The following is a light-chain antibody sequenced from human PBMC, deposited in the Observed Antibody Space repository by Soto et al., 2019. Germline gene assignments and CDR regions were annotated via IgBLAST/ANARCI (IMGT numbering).Light chain of an antibody. CDR3: QHRDNWSYI. V-gene: IGKV3-11*01. J-gene: IGKJ2*01. Sequence: EIVLTQSPATLSLSAGERATLSCRASESVRHYVAWYRQKPAQAPRLLIYDASNRAPGIPARFSGSGSGTDYTLTISSLEAEDFAVYYCQHRDNWSYIFGQGTKVDIK. CDR1: ESVRHY. CDR2: DAS.